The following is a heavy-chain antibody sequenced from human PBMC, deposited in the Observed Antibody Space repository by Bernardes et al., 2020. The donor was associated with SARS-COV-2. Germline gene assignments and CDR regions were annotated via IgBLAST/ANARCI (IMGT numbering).Heavy chain of an antibody. D-gene: IGHD2-21*01. CDR2: IKQDGSDK. CDR3: ARDGDGYFDY. CDR1: GFTFSSYW. V-gene: IGHV3-7*01. J-gene: IGHJ4*02. Sequence: VWSLILSCGASGFTFSSYWMGWVRQAPGKGLEWVANIKQDGSDKYYVDSVKGRFTISRDNAKNSLYLQMNSLRDEDTAVYFCARDGDGYFDYWGQGALVTVSS.